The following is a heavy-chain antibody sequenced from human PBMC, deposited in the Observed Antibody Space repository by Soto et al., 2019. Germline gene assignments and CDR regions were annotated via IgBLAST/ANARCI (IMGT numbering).Heavy chain of an antibody. CDR1: GYAFTGYY. J-gene: IGHJ4*02. CDR2: INPNSGDT. D-gene: IGHD5-18*01. CDR3: ATRYSYVHF. Sequence: ASVKVSCKSSGYAFTGYYIHWVRQAPGQGLEWMGWINPNSGDTNYAQKFQGRVTMTRDTSFSTAYMELSSLRSDDAAVYYCATRYSYVHFWGQGTLVTVSS. V-gene: IGHV1-2*02.